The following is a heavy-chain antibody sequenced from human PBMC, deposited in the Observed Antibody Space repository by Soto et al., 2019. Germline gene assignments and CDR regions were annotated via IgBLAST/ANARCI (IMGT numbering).Heavy chain of an antibody. J-gene: IGHJ4*02. CDR1: GFTFSTYA. D-gene: IGHD2-15*01. CDR2: IYTSGDP. Sequence: EVQLLESGGGLVQPGGSLRLSCAASGFTFSTYAMSWVRQAPGKGLEWVSGIYTSGDPKYADSVQGRFTISRDDSKNTLYLQMNSLRAEDTAVYYCARGRRISWPIYYFDYWGQGTLVTVSS. CDR3: ARGRRISWPIYYFDY. V-gene: IGHV3-23*05.